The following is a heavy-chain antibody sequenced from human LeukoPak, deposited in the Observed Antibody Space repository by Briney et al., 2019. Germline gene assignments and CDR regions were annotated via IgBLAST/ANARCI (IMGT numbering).Heavy chain of an antibody. D-gene: IGHD2-2*01. CDR3: ARAFAIVVVPAAMGGRFDP. CDR1: GGSMNDYY. Sequence: SETLSLTCTVSGGSMNDYYWSWIRQPPGKGLEWIGYMYDSGRTNYNPSLKSRVTISVDMSKKQFSLKLSSVTAADTAVYYCARAFAIVVVPAAMGGRFDPWGQGTLVTVSS. V-gene: IGHV4-59*12. J-gene: IGHJ5*02. CDR2: MYDSGRT.